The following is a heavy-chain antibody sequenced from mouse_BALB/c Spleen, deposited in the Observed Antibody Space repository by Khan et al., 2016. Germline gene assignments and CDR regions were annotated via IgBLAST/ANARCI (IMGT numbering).Heavy chain of an antibody. CDR2: IWSDGRT. CDR1: GFSLTSYG. D-gene: IGHD2-4*01. J-gene: IGHJ4*01. CDR3: ARKDDCGGAMDY. V-gene: IGHV2-6*02. Sequence: QVQLKESGPGLVAPSQSLSITCTVSGFSLTSYGVHWVRQPPEKGLEWLGVIWSDGRTNYNSALKSRLSTSKDNSKSPVFLKMNSLPTDDTAMYYGARKDDCGGAMDYWGQGTSVTVSS.